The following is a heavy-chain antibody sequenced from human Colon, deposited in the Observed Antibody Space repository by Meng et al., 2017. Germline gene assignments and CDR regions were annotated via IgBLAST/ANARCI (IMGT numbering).Heavy chain of an antibody. Sequence: QVHAPQAAAVLLKPSETLSLTCAVYGGSFSGYYWSWIRQPPGKGLEWIGEINHSGSTNYNPSLKSRVTISVDTSKNQFSLKLSSVTAADTAVYYCARGRYRYSGSYSKGAEYFQHWGQGTLVTVSS. CDR1: GGSFSGYY. J-gene: IGHJ1*01. CDR3: ARGRYRYSGSYSKGAEYFQH. D-gene: IGHD1-26*01. CDR2: INHSGST. V-gene: IGHV4-34*01.